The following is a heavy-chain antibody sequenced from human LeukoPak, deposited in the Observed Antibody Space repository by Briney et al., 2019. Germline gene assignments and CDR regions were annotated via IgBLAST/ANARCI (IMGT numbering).Heavy chain of an antibody. V-gene: IGHV3-23*01. CDR1: GFTFSSYA. J-gene: IGHJ4*02. Sequence: GGSLRLSCAASGFTFSSYAMSWVRQAPGKGLEWVSTISNSEGKASYATSVKGRFTISRYNSKNTLDVQINSLTAEDTTIYYCSKATGNLGNWGQGTLVTVSS. CDR2: ISNSEGKA. D-gene: IGHD2-8*02. CDR3: SKATGNLGN.